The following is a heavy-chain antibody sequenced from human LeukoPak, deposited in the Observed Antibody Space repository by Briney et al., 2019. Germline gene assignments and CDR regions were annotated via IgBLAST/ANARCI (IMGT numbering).Heavy chain of an antibody. CDR3: AREPPETLYCSGGSCPTNYFDY. V-gene: IGHV4-34*01. CDR1: GGSFSGYY. J-gene: IGHJ4*02. D-gene: IGHD2-15*01. Sequence: SETLSLTCAMYGGSFSGYYWSWIRQPPGKGLEWIGQINHSGSTNYNPSLKSRVTISVDTSKNQFSLKLSSVTAADTAVYYCAREPPETLYCSGGSCPTNYFDYWGQGTLVTVSS. CDR2: INHSGST.